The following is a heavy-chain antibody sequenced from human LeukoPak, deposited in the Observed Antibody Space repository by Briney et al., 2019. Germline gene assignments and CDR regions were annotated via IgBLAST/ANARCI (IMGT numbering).Heavy chain of an antibody. Sequence: GGSLRLSCAASGFTFSIYSMNWVRQAPGKGLEWVSYISSSTSTIYYADSVKGRFTISRDNAKNSLYLQMNSLRAEDTAVYYCARGVVVLAATPPWFDPWGQGTLVTVFS. CDR2: ISSSTSTI. CDR1: GFTFSIYS. D-gene: IGHD2-15*01. J-gene: IGHJ5*02. V-gene: IGHV3-48*01. CDR3: ARGVVVLAATPPWFDP.